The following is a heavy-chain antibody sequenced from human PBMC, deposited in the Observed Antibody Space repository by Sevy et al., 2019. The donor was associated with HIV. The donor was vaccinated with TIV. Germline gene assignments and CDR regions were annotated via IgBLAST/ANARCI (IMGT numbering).Heavy chain of an antibody. V-gene: IGHV3-7*01. D-gene: IGHD3-16*01. CDR3: VREGLGGFSYSLDC. J-gene: IGHJ4*02. CDR2: MNQDGTER. CDR1: GFSFSTYW. Sequence: GGSLRLSCAASGFSFSTYWMTWVRQAPGKGLEWVATMNQDGTERDYVDSVKGRFTISRDNTKTSLFLQMNSQSAEDTGVYYCVREGLGGFSYSLDCWGQGTLVTVSS.